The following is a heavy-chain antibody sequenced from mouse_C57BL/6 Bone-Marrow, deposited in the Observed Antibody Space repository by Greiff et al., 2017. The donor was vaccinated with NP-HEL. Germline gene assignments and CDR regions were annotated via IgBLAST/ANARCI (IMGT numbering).Heavy chain of an antibody. CDR2: IYPGGGYT. J-gene: IGHJ4*01. CDR1: GYTFTNYW. Sequence: VQLQQSGAELVRPGTSVKMSCKASGYTFTNYWIGWAKQRPGHGLEWIGDIYPGGGYTNYNAKFKGKATLTADKSSSTAYMQFSSLTSEDSAIYDCARSSKGYYAMDYWGQGTSVTVSS. D-gene: IGHD6-1*01. V-gene: IGHV1-63*01. CDR3: ARSSKGYYAMDY.